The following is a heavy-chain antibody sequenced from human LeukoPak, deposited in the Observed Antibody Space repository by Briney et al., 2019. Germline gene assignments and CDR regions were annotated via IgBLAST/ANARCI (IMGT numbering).Heavy chain of an antibody. J-gene: IGHJ4*02. CDR1: GFTFSIAW. D-gene: IGHD3-22*01. CDR3: AFYYDSGGYYFFVY. Sequence: TGGSLRLSCAASGFTFSIAWMSWVRQAPGKGLEWIGRIKSKTDGGTADYIAPVKGRFTILRDDSKNTLYLQMNSLKTEDTAMYYCAFYYDSGGYYFFVYWGQGTLVTVSS. CDR2: IKSKTDGGTA. V-gene: IGHV3-15*01.